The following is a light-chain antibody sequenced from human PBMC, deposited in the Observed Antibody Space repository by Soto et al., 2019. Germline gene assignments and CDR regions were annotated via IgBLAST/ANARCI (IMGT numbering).Light chain of an antibody. CDR3: MSYAGGKRFV. Sequence: QSVLTQPPSASGSPGQSVTISCAGTINDVGGYNYVSWYQQHPGKVPQLMIYQVTKRPSGVPDRFSASKSDTTASLTISGLQAEEEGDYYWMSYAGGKRFVFGTGNKVTVL. CDR2: QVT. J-gene: IGLJ1*01. V-gene: IGLV2-8*01. CDR1: INDVGGYNY.